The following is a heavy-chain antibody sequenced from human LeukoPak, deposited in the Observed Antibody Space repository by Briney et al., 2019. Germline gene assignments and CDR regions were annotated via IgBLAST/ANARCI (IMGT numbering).Heavy chain of an antibody. V-gene: IGHV4-4*07. CDR2: IYTSGST. Sequence: SETLSLTCTVSGGSISSYYWSWIRQPAGRGLEWIGRIYTSGSTNYNPSLKSRVTMSVDTSKNQFSLKLSSVTAADTAVYYCARETPDVAVAGTEFDYWGQGTLVTVSS. D-gene: IGHD6-19*01. J-gene: IGHJ4*02. CDR3: ARETPDVAVAGTEFDY. CDR1: GGSISSYY.